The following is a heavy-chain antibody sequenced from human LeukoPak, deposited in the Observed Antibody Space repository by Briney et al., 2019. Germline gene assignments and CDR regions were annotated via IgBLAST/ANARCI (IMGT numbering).Heavy chain of an antibody. J-gene: IGHJ6*02. CDR1: GVTFSSYA. V-gene: IGHV3-23*01. Sequence: GGSLRLSCAASGVTFSSYAMSWVRQAPGKGLEWVSAISGSGGSTYYADSVKGRFTISRDNSKNTLYLQMDSLRAEDTAVYYCAKACDDYGDYGRVYYYYGMDVWGQGTTVTVSS. CDR2: ISGSGGST. CDR3: AKACDDYGDYGRVYYYYGMDV. D-gene: IGHD4-17*01.